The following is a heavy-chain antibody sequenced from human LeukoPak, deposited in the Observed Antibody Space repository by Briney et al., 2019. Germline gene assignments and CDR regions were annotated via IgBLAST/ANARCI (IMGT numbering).Heavy chain of an antibody. D-gene: IGHD6-13*01. J-gene: IGHJ3*02. CDR2: ISSSGSTI. Sequence: PGGSLRLSCAASGFTFSSYEMNWVRQAPGKGLEWVSYISSSGSTIYYADSVKGRFTISRDNAKNSLYLQMNSLRAEDTAVYYCAGVVHDSSSSGAFDIWGQGTMVTVSS. CDR3: AGVVHDSSSSGAFDI. V-gene: IGHV3-48*03. CDR1: GFTFSSYE.